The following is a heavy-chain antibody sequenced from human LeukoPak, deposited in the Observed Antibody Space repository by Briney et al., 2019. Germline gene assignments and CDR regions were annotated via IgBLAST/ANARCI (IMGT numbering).Heavy chain of an antibody. V-gene: IGHV4-4*02. CDR3: ARTDTIHTTGDAFDI. CDR1: GGSISSSNW. CDR2: SYHSGST. J-gene: IGHJ3*02. Sequence: PSETLSLTCAVSGGSISSSNWLSWVFHPAGKGRGWSGESYHSGSTNYNPSLKSRVTISVDTSKTQFSLKLSSVTAEDTAVHYCARTDTIHTTGDAFDIWGQGTMVTVSS. D-gene: IGHD3-3*01.